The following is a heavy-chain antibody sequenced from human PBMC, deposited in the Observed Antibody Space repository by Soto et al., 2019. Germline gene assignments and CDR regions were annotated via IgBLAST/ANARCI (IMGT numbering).Heavy chain of an antibody. D-gene: IGHD6-13*01. V-gene: IGHV3-30*18. Sequence: GSLRLSCAASGFTFSSYGMHWVRQAPGKGLEWVAVISYDGSNKYYADSVKGRFTISRDNSKNTLYLQMNSLRAEDTAVYYCAKDGDYSSSWYVFDYWGQGTLVTVSS. CDR1: GFTFSSYG. CDR3: AKDGDYSSSWYVFDY. CDR2: ISYDGSNK. J-gene: IGHJ4*02.